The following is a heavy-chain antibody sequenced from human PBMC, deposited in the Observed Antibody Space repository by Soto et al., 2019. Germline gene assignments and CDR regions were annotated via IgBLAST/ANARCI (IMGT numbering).Heavy chain of an antibody. D-gene: IGHD4-4*01. J-gene: IGHJ5*02. CDR3: ARDPSTINKLIGVWFDP. CDR2: IKPISDIT. V-gene: IGHV1-69*13. Sequence: SVKVSCKXSGDTFGRFTINWVRQAPGQGLEWMGGIKPISDITNYAQRFQGRVTFTADASTSTVYLELSSLRSEDTAMYYCARDPSTINKLIGVWFDPWGQGTLVTVSS. CDR1: GDTFGRFT.